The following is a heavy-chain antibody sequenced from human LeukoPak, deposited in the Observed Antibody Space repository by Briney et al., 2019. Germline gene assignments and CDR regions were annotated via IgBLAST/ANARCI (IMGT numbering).Heavy chain of an antibody. Sequence: PGGSLRLSCAASGFTFSSYGMHWVRQAPGKGLEWVAVISYDGSNKYYADSVKGRFTISRDNSKNTLYLQMNSLRAEDTAVYYCAKANMVATILEPYFDYWGQGTLVTVSS. CDR3: AKANMVATILEPYFDY. J-gene: IGHJ4*02. D-gene: IGHD5-12*01. CDR2: ISYDGSNK. V-gene: IGHV3-30*18. CDR1: GFTFSSYG.